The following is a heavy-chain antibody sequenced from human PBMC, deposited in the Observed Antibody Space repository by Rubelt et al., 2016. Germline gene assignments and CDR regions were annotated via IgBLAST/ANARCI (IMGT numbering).Heavy chain of an antibody. V-gene: IGHV4-59*01. CDR2: IYYSGST. CDR1: GGSISDYY. J-gene: IGHJ5*02. D-gene: IGHD3-22*01. CDR3: ARAEDYYSSWFDP. Sequence: QVQLQESGPGLVKPSETLSLTCTVSGGSISDYYWNWIRQAPGQGLELIGYIYYSGSTNYNPSLTSRIPMSVDTSKNQFSMKLSSVTAADTAAYYCARAEDYYSSWFDPWGQGTLVTVSS.